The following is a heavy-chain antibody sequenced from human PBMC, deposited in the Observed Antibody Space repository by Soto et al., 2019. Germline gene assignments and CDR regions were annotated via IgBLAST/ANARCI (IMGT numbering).Heavy chain of an antibody. CDR1: GFTFSSYA. D-gene: IGHD3-22*01. CDR3: AKDYYDSSGYGGGNYYYGMDV. J-gene: IGHJ6*04. V-gene: IGHV3-23*01. Sequence: PGGSLRLSCAASGFTFSSYAMSWVRQAPGKGLEWVSAFSGSGGGTYYADSVKGRFTISRDNSKNTLYLQMNSLRAEDTAVYYCAKDYYDSSGYGGGNYYYGMDVWGKGTTVTVSA. CDR2: FSGSGGGT.